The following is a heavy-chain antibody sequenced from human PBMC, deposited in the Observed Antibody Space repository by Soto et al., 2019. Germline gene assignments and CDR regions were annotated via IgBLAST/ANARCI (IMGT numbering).Heavy chain of an antibody. CDR2: INLSGST. Sequence: QVQLQQWGAGLLKPSETLSLTCAVYGGSFSGYYWSWIRQPPGKGLEWIGEINLSGSTNYNPSLKSRVTISVDTSKNQFSLKLSSVTAADTAVYYCATKGGATAGGWFDPWGQGTLVTVSS. V-gene: IGHV4-34*01. D-gene: IGHD1-26*01. J-gene: IGHJ5*02. CDR3: ATKGGATAGGWFDP. CDR1: GGSFSGYY.